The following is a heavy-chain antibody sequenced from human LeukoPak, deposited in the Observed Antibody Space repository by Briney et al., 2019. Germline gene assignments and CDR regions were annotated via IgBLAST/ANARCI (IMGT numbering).Heavy chain of an antibody. Sequence: GASVKVSCKVSGYTLTELSMHWVRQAPGKGLEWMGGFDPEDSETIYAQKFHGRVTMTEDTSTDTAYMELSSLRSEATAVYYCATDKQLLVPTNHPPTYGMDVWGKGTTVTVSS. CDR2: FDPEDSET. CDR3: ATDKQLLVPTNHPPTYGMDV. CDR1: GYTLTELS. J-gene: IGHJ6*04. V-gene: IGHV1-24*01. D-gene: IGHD2-15*01.